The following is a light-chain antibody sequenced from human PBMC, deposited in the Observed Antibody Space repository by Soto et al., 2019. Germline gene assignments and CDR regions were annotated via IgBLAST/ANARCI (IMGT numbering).Light chain of an antibody. Sequence: QSALTQPASVSASPGQSITISCTGTSSDIGAYNAVSWYQQHPGKAPQLMIYDDSYRPSGISSRFSGSKSGNTASLTISGLQADDDADYYCASYTSARIRVFGGGTKLTVL. CDR2: DDS. CDR3: ASYTSARIRV. V-gene: IGLV2-14*03. J-gene: IGLJ2*01. CDR1: SSDIGAYNA.